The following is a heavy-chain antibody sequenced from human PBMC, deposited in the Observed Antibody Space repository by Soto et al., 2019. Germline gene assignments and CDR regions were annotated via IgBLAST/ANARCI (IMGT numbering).Heavy chain of an antibody. D-gene: IGHD3-22*01. J-gene: IGHJ1*01. CDR2: IYSGGRT. CDR1: GFTFSGNY. Sequence: GGSLRLSCAASGFTFSGNYMSWVRQAPGKGLEWVSVIYSGGRTYYADSVKGRFTISRDNSKNTLYLKMNSLRAEDTALYYCARDRVESGYPEYFQHWGQGTLVTVSS. V-gene: IGHV3-53*01. CDR3: ARDRVESGYPEYFQH.